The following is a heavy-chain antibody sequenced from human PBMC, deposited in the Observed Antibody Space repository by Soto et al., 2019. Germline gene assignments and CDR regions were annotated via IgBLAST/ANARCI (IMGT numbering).Heavy chain of an antibody. CDR3: ARDPDHYDSSGYFDY. CDR1: GYTFTSYG. V-gene: IGHV1-18*01. Sequence: GASVNVSCKASGYTFTSYGISWVRQAPGQGLEWMGWISAYNGNTNYAQKLQGRVTMTTDTSTSTAYMELRSLRSDDTAVYYCARDPDHYDSSGYFDYWGQGTLVTVSS. D-gene: IGHD3-22*01. J-gene: IGHJ4*02. CDR2: ISAYNGNT.